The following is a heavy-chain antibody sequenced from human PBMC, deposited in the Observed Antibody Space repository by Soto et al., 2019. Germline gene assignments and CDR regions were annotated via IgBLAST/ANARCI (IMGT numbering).Heavy chain of an antibody. CDR2: IYYSGST. D-gene: IGHD1-26*01. CDR3: ARPHLRGGRYGEGAFDS. J-gene: IGHJ3*02. CDR1: GGSISSSSYY. V-gene: IGHV4-39*01. Sequence: SETLSLTCTVSGGSISSSSYYWGWIRQPPGKGLEWIGSIYYSGSTYYNPSLKSRVTISVDTSKNQFSLKLSSVTAADTAVYYCARPHLRGGRYGEGAFDSWGQGTMVTVSS.